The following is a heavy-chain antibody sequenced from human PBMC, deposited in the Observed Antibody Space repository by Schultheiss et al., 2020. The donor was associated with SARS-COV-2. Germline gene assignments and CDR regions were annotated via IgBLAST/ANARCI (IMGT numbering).Heavy chain of an antibody. V-gene: IGHV3-15*01. J-gene: IGHJ6*02. CDR3: ARDIAVAAAGPHYYYYGMDV. Sequence: GGSLRLSCAASGFTFSNAWMSWVRQAPGKGLEWVGRIKSKTDGGTTDYAAPVKGRFTISRDDSKNTLYLQMNSLRAEDTAVYYCARDIAVAAAGPHYYYYGMDVWGQGTTVTVSS. CDR1: GFTFSNAW. D-gene: IGHD6-19*01. CDR2: IKSKTDGGTT.